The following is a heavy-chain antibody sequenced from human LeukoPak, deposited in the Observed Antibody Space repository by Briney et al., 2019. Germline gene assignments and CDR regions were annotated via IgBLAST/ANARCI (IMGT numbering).Heavy chain of an antibody. Sequence: GGSLRLSCAGSGFTFGSYSMTWVRQAPGKGLEWVSSISGSGGSTYYADSVKGRFTISRDNSKKTLCLQMNSLRAEDTALYYCAKEQRGYSGYMVGSCFDPWGQGTLVTVSS. J-gene: IGHJ5*02. CDR1: GFTFGSYS. D-gene: IGHD5-12*01. V-gene: IGHV3-23*01. CDR3: AKEQRGYSGYMVGSCFDP. CDR2: ISGSGGST.